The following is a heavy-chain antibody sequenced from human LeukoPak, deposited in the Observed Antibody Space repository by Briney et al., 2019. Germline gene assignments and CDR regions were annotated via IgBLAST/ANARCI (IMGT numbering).Heavy chain of an antibody. CDR2: IIPILGTA. V-gene: IGHV1-69*05. D-gene: IGHD6-13*01. CDR3: ARAKAYSSSWDFDY. Sequence: ASVKVPCKASGGTFSSYAISWVRQAPGQGLEWMGGIIPILGTANYAQKFQGRVTITTDESTSTAYMELSSLRSEDTAVYYCARAKAYSSSWDFDYWGQGTLVTVSS. CDR1: GGTFSSYA. J-gene: IGHJ4*02.